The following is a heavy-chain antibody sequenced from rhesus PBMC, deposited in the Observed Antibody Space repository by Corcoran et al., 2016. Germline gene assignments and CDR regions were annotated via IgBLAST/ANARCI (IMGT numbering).Heavy chain of an antibody. CDR3: VKDLPGSNGGFDS. CDR1: GFTLSDFF. CDR2: LTNNGDQT. J-gene: IGHJ4*01. V-gene: IGHV3S25*01. Sequence: EVQLVESGGGLVKPGGSLRLSCVAAGFTLSDFFMSWVRQAPGKGLEWISTLTNNGDQTYYADSVLGHFTISRDNSRNTLSLQMNSLRTEDTAVYYCVKDLPGSNGGFDSWGQGVLVTVSS. D-gene: IGHD4-29*01.